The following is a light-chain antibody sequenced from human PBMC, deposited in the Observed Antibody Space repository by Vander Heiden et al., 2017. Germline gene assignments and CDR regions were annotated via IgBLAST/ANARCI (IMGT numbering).Light chain of an antibody. J-gene: IGKJ1*01. CDR3: QHYGGSPWA. Sequence: ELVLTQSPGPLSLSPGERATLSCRASQSVNSYLAWYQQQPGQAPKPLISGVSSRATGIPDRFSGSGSGTDFTLTISRLEPEDSAVYYCQHYGGSPWAFGQGTKVEIK. V-gene: IGKV3-20*01. CDR2: GVS. CDR1: QSVNSY.